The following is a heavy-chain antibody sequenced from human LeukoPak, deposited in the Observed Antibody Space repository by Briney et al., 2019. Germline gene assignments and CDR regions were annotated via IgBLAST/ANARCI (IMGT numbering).Heavy chain of an antibody. Sequence: GGSLRLSCAASGFTVSSRYISWVRQAPGKGLEWVSSVSTGSNYIYYADSVKGRFTISRDNDKNSLYLQMNSLRVEDTAIYYCARGTSMPAATNRVVDYWGQGTLVTVSS. D-gene: IGHD6-13*01. CDR1: GFTVSSRY. V-gene: IGHV3-21*01. J-gene: IGHJ4*02. CDR3: ARGTSMPAATNRVVDY. CDR2: VSTGSNYI.